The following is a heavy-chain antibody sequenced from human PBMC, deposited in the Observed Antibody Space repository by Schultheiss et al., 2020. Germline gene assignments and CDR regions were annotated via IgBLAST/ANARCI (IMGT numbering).Heavy chain of an antibody. CDR1: GFTFSSYA. J-gene: IGHJ5*02. Sequence: GESLKISCAASGFTFSSYAMSWVRQAPGKGLEWVAVISYDGSNKYYADSVKGRFTISRDNSKNTLYLQMNSLRAEDTAVYYCARGELFSARGFDLWGQGTLVTVAS. CDR2: ISYDGSNK. V-gene: IGHV3-30*04. CDR3: ARGELFSARGFDL. D-gene: IGHD1-7*01.